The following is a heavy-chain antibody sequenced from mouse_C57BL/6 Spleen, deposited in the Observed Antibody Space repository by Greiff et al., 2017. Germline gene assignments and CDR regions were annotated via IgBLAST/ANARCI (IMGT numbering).Heavy chain of an antibody. J-gene: IGHJ4*01. Sequence: QVQLQQPGAELVKPGASVKLSCKASGYTFTSYWMHWVKQRPGQGLEWIGVIHPNSGSTNYNEKFKSKATLTVDKSSSPAVMQLSSLTSEDSAVFYYDSLGIITTGYAMDYWGQGTSVTVSS. CDR2: IHPNSGST. CDR3: DSLGIITTGYAMDY. D-gene: IGHD1-1*01. CDR1: GYTFTSYW. V-gene: IGHV1-64*01.